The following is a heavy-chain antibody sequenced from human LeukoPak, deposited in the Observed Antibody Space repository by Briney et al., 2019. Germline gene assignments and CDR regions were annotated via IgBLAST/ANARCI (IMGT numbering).Heavy chain of an antibody. Sequence: SETLSLTCSVSGGSVTSYYWNWVRQTPGKGLEWIGYISSSETTDYGPSFKSRVTMSLDTSKDQFSLKLSSVTDADAAVYYCARDCSGGNCYLGVIDYWGQGTLVTVSS. D-gene: IGHD2-21*01. J-gene: IGHJ4*02. CDR1: GGSVTSYY. CDR3: ARDCSGGNCYLGVIDY. CDR2: ISSSETT. V-gene: IGHV4-59*02.